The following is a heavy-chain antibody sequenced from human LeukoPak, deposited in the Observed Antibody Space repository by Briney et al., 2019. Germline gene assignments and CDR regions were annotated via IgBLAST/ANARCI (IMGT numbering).Heavy chain of an antibody. J-gene: IGHJ4*02. V-gene: IGHV3-43*02. Sequence: HPGGSLRLSCAASGFTFDDYAMHWVRQAPGKGLEWVSLISGDGGSTYYADSVKDRFTISRDNSKSSLYLQMNSLRTEDTALYYCAKDTHRRGYGRFDYWGQGTLVTVSS. CDR1: GFTFDDYA. CDR2: ISGDGGST. D-gene: IGHD5-12*01. CDR3: AKDTHRRGYGRFDY.